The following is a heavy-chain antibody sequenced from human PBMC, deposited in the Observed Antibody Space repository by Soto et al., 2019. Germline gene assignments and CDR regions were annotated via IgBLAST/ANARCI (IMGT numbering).Heavy chain of an antibody. CDR1: GGSISSGDYY. D-gene: IGHD3-22*01. V-gene: IGHV4-30-4*01. J-gene: IGHJ3*02. Sequence: SETLSLTCTVSGGSISSGDYYWSWIRQPPGKGLEWIGYIYYSGSTYYNPSLKSRVTISVDTSKNQFSLKLSSVTAADTAVYYCASYDRDGYNFFGAFDIWGQGTMVTVSS. CDR3: ASYDRDGYNFFGAFDI. CDR2: IYYSGST.